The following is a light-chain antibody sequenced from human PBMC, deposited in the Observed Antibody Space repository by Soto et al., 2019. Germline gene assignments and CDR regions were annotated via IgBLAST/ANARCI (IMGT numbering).Light chain of an antibody. CDR1: QTISSW. Sequence: DIQMTQSPSTLSGSVGDRVTITCPASQTISSWLAWYQQKPGKAPKLLIYEASTLERGVPSRFGGSGSGTEFTLTISSLQSDDFGTYYCQQYNAYSWTFGQGTKVDIK. J-gene: IGKJ1*01. CDR2: EAS. CDR3: QQYNAYSWT. V-gene: IGKV1-5*03.